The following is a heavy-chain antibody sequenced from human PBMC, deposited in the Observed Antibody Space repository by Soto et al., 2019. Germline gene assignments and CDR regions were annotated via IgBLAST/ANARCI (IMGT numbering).Heavy chain of an antibody. V-gene: IGHV4-31*03. CDR3: ARIVVVPAGIRVTGSLGSYYGMDV. CDR1: GGSISSGGYY. J-gene: IGHJ6*02. CDR2: IYYSGIT. Sequence: PSETLSLTCTVSGGSISSGGYYWSWIRQHPGKGLEWIGYIYYSGITYYNPSLKSRVTISVYTSKNQFSLKLSSVTAADTAVYYGARIVVVPAGIRVTGSLGSYYGMDVWGQGTMVTVSS. D-gene: IGHD2-2*02.